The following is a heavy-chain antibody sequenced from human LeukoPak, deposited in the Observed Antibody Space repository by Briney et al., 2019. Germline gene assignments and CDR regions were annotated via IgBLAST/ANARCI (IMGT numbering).Heavy chain of an antibody. CDR1: GGSISSYY. J-gene: IGHJ4*02. V-gene: IGHV4-59*01. CDR3: ARDRSGYGVDY. D-gene: IGHD5-12*01. Sequence: SETLSLTCTVSGGSISSYYWSWIRQPPGKGLEWIGYIYYSGSTNYNPSLKSRVTISVDTSRNQFSLKLSSVTAADTAVYYCARDRSGYGVDYWGQGTLVTVSS. CDR2: IYYSGST.